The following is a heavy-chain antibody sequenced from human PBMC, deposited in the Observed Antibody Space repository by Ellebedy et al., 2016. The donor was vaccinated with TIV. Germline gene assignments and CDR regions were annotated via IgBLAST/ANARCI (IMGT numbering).Heavy chain of an antibody. V-gene: IGHV3-13*01. CDR3: ARGFKVSGWPNHAFDI. J-gene: IGHJ3*02. CDR1: GFTFSSYD. D-gene: IGHD6-19*01. CDR2: IGTAGDT. Sequence: GGSLRLXXAASGFTFSSYDMHWVRQATGKGLEWVSAIGTAGDTYYPGSVKGRFIISRENAKNSLYLQMNSLRAGDTAVYYCARGFKVSGWPNHAFDIWGQGTMVTVSS.